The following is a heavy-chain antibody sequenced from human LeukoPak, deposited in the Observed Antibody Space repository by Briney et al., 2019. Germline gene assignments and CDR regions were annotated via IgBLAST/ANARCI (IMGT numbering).Heavy chain of an antibody. Sequence: GGSLRLSCAASGFTFSSYEMNWVRQAPGKGLEWVSYISSSGGTIYYADSVKGRFTISRDNAKNSLYLQMNGMRAEDTAVYYCATGGLLGDAFDIWGQGTMVTVYS. V-gene: IGHV3-48*03. D-gene: IGHD2-15*01. J-gene: IGHJ3*02. CDR1: GFTFSSYE. CDR3: ATGGLLGDAFDI. CDR2: ISSSGGTI.